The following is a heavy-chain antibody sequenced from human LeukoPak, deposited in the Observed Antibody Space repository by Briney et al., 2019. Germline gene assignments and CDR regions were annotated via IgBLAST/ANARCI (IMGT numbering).Heavy chain of an antibody. CDR2: IYYSGSA. Sequence: PSETLSLTCTVSGGSTNSSSYYWGWIRQPPGKGLEWIGSIYYSGSAYYNPSLKSRVTISVDTSKNQFSLKLSSVTAADTAVYYCARSSSSSGYYFDYWGQGTLVTVSS. J-gene: IGHJ4*02. CDR3: ARSSSSSGYYFDY. D-gene: IGHD3-22*01. V-gene: IGHV4-39*01. CDR1: GGSTNSSSYY.